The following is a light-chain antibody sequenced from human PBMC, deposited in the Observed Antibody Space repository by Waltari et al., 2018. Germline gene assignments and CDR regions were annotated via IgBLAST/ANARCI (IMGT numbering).Light chain of an antibody. CDR3: QQSDSTPWT. CDR2: AVD. CDR1: QSINSY. J-gene: IGKJ1*01. Sequence: DIQMTQFPSSLSAFVGDRLTITCRASQSINSYLNWYQQRPGKAPRLLIYAVDTLQSGVPSRFSGSGSGTEFTLTINSLQLEDVATYYCQQSDSTPWTFGQGTQVEI. V-gene: IGKV1-39*01.